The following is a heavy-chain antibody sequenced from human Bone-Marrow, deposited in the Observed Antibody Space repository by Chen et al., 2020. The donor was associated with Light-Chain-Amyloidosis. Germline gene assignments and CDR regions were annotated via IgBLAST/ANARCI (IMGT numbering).Heavy chain of an antibody. Sequence: EVQLVQSGPEVKKPGESLKISCKGSGYTFPNYWIGWVRQMPGKGLEWMGVIYPDDSDARYSPSFEGQVTISADKSITTAYLQWRGLKASDTAMYYCARRRDGYNFDYWGQGTLVTVSS. CDR2: IYPDDSDA. D-gene: IGHD5-12*01. CDR1: GYTFPNYW. J-gene: IGHJ4*02. V-gene: IGHV5-51*01. CDR3: ARRRDGYNFDY.